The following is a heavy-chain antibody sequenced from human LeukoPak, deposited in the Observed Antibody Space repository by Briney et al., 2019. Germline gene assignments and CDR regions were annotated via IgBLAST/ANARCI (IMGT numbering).Heavy chain of an antibody. CDR3: ARIFCSSTSCYYFDH. CDR2: INVNSGGT. V-gene: IGHV1-2*02. Sequence: ASVKVSCKASGYTFTGYYMHWVRQAPGQGLEWIGWINVNSGGTNYAQKFRGRVTMPSDTSISKAHMELSRLRYDDTAVYYCARIFCSSTSCYYFDHWGQGTLVTVSS. CDR1: GYTFTGYY. D-gene: IGHD2-2*01. J-gene: IGHJ4*02.